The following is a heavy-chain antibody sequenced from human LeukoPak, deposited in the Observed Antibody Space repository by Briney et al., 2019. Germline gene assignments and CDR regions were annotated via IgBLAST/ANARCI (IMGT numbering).Heavy chain of an antibody. Sequence: GRSLRLSCAASGLTFSNCGMHWVRQAPGKGLEWVALIWNDGSSEYYADSVKGQFTISRDNSRNTLYLQMNSLRAEDTAVYYCTRYNNDHFDYWGQGTLVTVSS. CDR2: IWNDGSSE. CDR1: GLTFSNCG. J-gene: IGHJ4*02. D-gene: IGHD1-14*01. CDR3: TRYNNDHFDY. V-gene: IGHV3-33*01.